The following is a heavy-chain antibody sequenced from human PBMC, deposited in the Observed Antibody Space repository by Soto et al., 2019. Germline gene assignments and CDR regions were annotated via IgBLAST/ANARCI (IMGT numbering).Heavy chain of an antibody. D-gene: IGHD2-2*01. Sequence: ASVKVSCKASGYTFTGYYMHWVRQAPGQGLEWMGIINPSGGSTSYAQKFQGRVTMTRDTSTSTVYMELSSLRSEDTAVYYCARGTSWYHYYYYGMDVWGQGTTVTVSS. V-gene: IGHV1-46*01. J-gene: IGHJ6*02. CDR3: ARGTSWYHYYYYGMDV. CDR1: GYTFTGYY. CDR2: INPSGGST.